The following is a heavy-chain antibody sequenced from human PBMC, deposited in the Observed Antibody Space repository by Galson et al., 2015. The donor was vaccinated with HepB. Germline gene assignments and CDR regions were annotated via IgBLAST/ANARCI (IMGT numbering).Heavy chain of an antibody. J-gene: IGHJ6*02. D-gene: IGHD3-10*01. V-gene: IGHV3-21*01. CDR1: GFTFSSYS. CDR2: ISSSSSYI. CDR3: ARVTYYYGSGSYKDYYYGMDV. Sequence: SLRLSCAASGFTFSSYSMNWVRQAPGKGLEWVSSISSSSSYIYYADSVKGRFTISRDNAKNSLYLQMNSLRAEDTAVYYCARVTYYYGSGSYKDYYYGMDVWGQGTTVTVS.